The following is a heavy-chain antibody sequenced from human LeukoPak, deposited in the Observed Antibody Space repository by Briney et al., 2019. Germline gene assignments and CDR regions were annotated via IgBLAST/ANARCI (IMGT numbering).Heavy chain of an antibody. D-gene: IGHD6-13*01. Sequence: ASVKVPCRASGYTFTGYYMHWVRQAPGQGLEWMGRINPNSGGTNYAQKFQGRVTMTRDTSISTAYMELSRLRSDDTAVYYCARGPYSSSWGVDYWGQGTLVTVSS. J-gene: IGHJ4*02. V-gene: IGHV1-2*06. CDR2: INPNSGGT. CDR3: ARGPYSSSWGVDY. CDR1: GYTFTGYY.